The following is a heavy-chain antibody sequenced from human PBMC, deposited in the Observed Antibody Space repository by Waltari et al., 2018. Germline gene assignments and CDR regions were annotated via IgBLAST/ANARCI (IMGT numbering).Heavy chain of an antibody. D-gene: IGHD6-13*01. Sequence: QVQLQQWGAGLWKPSETLSLTCAVYGRSFSGYYWSWIRQPPGKGLEWIGEINHSGSTNYNPSLKSRVTISVDTSKNQFSLKLSSVTAADTAVYYCARTGGIAAAGPLDVWGKGTTVTISS. CDR1: GRSFSGYY. V-gene: IGHV4-34*01. CDR3: ARTGGIAAAGPLDV. CDR2: INHSGST. J-gene: IGHJ6*04.